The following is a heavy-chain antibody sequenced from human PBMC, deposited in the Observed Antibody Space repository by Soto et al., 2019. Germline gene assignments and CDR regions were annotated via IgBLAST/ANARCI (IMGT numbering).Heavy chain of an antibody. V-gene: IGHV4-39*01. D-gene: IGHD3-3*01. Sequence: SETLSLTCTVSGGSISSSSYYWGWIRQPPGKGLEWIGSIYYSGSTYYNPSLKSRVTISLDTSKNQLSLKLSSVTAADTAVYYCARQMGDYDFWSGYYYYYYYMDVWGKGTTVT. CDR1: GGSISSSSYY. CDR3: ARQMGDYDFWSGYYYYYYYMDV. CDR2: IYYSGST. J-gene: IGHJ6*03.